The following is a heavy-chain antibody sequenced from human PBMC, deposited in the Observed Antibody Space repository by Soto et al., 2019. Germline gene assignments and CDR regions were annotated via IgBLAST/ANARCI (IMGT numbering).Heavy chain of an antibody. CDR2: IYHSGST. Sequence: PWETLSLTCAVSGGSISSSNWWSWVRQPPGKGLEWIGEIYHSGSTNYNPSLKSRVTISVDKSKNQFSLKLSSVTAADTAVYYCAREGSRMGGYYYGMDVWGQGTTVTVSS. CDR3: AREGSRMGGYYYGMDV. J-gene: IGHJ6*02. D-gene: IGHD6-13*01. V-gene: IGHV4-4*02. CDR1: GGSISSSNW.